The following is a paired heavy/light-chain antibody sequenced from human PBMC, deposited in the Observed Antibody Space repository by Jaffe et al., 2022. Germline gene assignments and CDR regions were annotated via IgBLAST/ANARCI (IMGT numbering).Light chain of an antibody. CDR1: QSVSSY. J-gene: IGKJ4*01. V-gene: IGKV3-11*01. CDR3: QQRSNWPGLT. Sequence: EIVLTQSPATLSLSPGERATLSCRASQSVSSYLAWYQQKPGQAPRLLIYDASNRATGIPARFSGSGSGTDFTLTISSLEPEDFAVYYCQQRSNWPGLTFGGGTKVEIK. CDR2: DAS.
Heavy chain of an antibody. CDR1: GGSFSGYY. CDR2: INHSGST. D-gene: IGHD3-16*01. Sequence: QVQLQQWGAGLLKPSETLSLTCAVYGGSFSGYYWSWIRQPPGKGLEWIGEINHSGSTNYNPSLKSRVTISVDTSKNQFSLKLSSVTAADTAVYYCARGSRTNYRDYDYIWGSHPMRGAFDIWGQGTMVTVSS. CDR3: ARGSRTNYRDYDYIWGSHPMRGAFDI. J-gene: IGHJ3*02. V-gene: IGHV4-34*01.